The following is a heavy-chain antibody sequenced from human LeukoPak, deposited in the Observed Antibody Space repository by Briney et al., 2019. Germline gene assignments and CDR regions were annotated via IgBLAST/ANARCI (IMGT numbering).Heavy chain of an antibody. Sequence: PSETLSLTCSVSGGSIGTYYWSWIRQPPGKGLEWIGYIYYSGSTNYNPSLKSRVTISVDTSKNQFSLKLSSVTAADTAVYYCARAAGIDYYGSGTLNWFDPWGQGTLVTVSS. CDR3: ARAAGIDYYGSGTLNWFDP. CDR2: IYYSGST. CDR1: GGSIGTYY. J-gene: IGHJ5*02. D-gene: IGHD3-10*01. V-gene: IGHV4-59*01.